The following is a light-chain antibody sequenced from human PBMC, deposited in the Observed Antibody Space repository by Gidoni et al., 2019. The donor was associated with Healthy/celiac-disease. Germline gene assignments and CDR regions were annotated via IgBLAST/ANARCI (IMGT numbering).Light chain of an antibody. CDR2: YAS. CDR1: QSVSSY. J-gene: IGKJ2*01. CDR3: QQRSNWPPNT. Sequence: EIVLTQSPATLSLSPGERATLSCRASQSVSSYLAWYQQKPGQAPRLLIYYASNRATGIPARFSGSGSGTDFTLTISSLEPEDFAVYYCQQRSNWPPNTFXXXTKLEIK. V-gene: IGKV3-11*01.